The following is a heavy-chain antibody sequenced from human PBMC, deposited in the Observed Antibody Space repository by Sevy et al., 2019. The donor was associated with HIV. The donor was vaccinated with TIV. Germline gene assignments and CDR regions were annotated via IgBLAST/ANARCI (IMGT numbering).Heavy chain of an antibody. CDR2: ISSSGGSV. D-gene: IGHD2-21*02. J-gene: IGHJ3*02. CDR1: GISFSDHY. V-gene: IGHV3-11*04. Sequence: GGSLRLSCAASGISFSDHYMSWIRQAPGKGLEWVSYISSSGGSVYYAHSVKGRLTISRDNDKKSLYLQMNNLRVEDTAVYYCARDQTSRPNGGDSDDAFDIWGRGTMVTVSS. CDR3: ARDQTSRPNGGDSDDAFDI.